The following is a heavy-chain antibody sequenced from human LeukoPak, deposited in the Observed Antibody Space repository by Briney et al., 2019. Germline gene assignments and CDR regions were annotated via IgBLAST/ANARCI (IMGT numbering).Heavy chain of an antibody. CDR2: IKQDGSET. V-gene: IGHV3-7*01. Sequence: PGGSLRLSCVASGFTFSTYWMSWVRQAPGKGLEWVANIKQDGSETYYVDSVKGRFTISRDDAKSSLHLQMDSLRAEDTAVYYCVRNSFGYLDYFDSWGQGTLVTVSS. J-gene: IGHJ4*02. CDR1: GFTFSTYW. CDR3: VRNSFGYLDYFDS. D-gene: IGHD5-18*01.